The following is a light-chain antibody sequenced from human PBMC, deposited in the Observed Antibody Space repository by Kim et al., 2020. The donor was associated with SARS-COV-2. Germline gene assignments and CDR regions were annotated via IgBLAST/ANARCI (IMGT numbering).Light chain of an antibody. Sequence: PGPRVTSPCSVRRSTIGSNPVNWYQQPPGTAPKLLIYSDHQRPSGVPARFSGSKSGTSASLAISGLQSADEAAYYCASWDDSLFVAFGGGTQLTVL. CDR1: RSTIGSNP. CDR3: ASWDDSLFVA. CDR2: SDH. J-gene: IGLJ2*01. V-gene: IGLV1-44*01.